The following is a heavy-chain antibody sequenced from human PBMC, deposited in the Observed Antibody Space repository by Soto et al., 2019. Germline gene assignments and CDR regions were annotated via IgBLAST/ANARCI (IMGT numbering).Heavy chain of an antibody. Sequence: SGTLALSCAVSGYSISSGYYWGWIRQPPGKGLEWIGSIYHSGSTYYNPSLKSRVTISVDTSKNQFSVKLSSVTAADTAVYYCARDRHSSSWDVNGFDPWGQGTLVTVSS. D-gene: IGHD6-13*01. J-gene: IGHJ5*02. V-gene: IGHV4-38-2*02. CDR2: IYHSGST. CDR3: ARDRHSSSWDVNGFDP. CDR1: GYSISSGYY.